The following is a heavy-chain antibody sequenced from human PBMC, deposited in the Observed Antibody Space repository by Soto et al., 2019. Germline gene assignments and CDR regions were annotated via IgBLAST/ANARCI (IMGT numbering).Heavy chain of an antibody. D-gene: IGHD6-13*01. V-gene: IGHV4-59*01. Sequence: SETLSLTCTVSGGSISSYYWSWIRQPPGKGLEWIGYIYYSGSTNYNPSLKSRVTISVDTSKNQFSLKLSSVTAADTAVYYCARCLAAAAPYYFDYWGQGTLVTVSS. CDR2: IYYSGST. CDR3: ARCLAAAAPYYFDY. J-gene: IGHJ4*02. CDR1: GGSISSYY.